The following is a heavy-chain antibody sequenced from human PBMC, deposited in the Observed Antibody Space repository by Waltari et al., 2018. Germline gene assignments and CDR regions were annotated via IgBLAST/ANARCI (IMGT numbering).Heavy chain of an antibody. CDR2: VSGDSGYI. D-gene: IGHD3-10*01. J-gene: IGHJ2*01. CDR3: AGIRRGFWFFDL. CDR1: GMTFTTYS. Sequence: EVQLVESGGGLVQPGGSLRLSCAASGMTFTTYSMNWVSQAPGKGLDWISYVSGDSGYIYYADSVRCRFTISRDNAQNSMYLQMNNLRADDTAVYYCAGIRRGFWFFDLWGRGTLVTVSS. V-gene: IGHV3-48*04.